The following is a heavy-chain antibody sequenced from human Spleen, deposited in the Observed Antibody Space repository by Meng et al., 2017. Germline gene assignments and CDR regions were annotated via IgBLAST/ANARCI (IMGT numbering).Heavy chain of an antibody. CDR1: GYTFTGYF. D-gene: IGHD5-12*01. Sequence: ASVKVSCKASGYTFTGYFMHWVRQAPGQGLEWMGWINPDSGGTNYAQNFQDRVTMTRGTSISTAYMELSRLRSDDTAVYYCARGVMNTGYTSPSDYWGQGTLVTVSS. CDR2: INPDSGGT. V-gene: IGHV1-2*02. J-gene: IGHJ4*02. CDR3: ARGVMNTGYTSPSDY.